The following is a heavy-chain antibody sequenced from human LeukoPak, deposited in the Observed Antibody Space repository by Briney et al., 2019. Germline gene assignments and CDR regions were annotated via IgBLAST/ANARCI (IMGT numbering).Heavy chain of an antibody. CDR3: ATVLRLGSGFNY. V-gene: IGHV1-24*01. Sequence: ASVEVSCKVSGYTLTELSMHWVRQAPGKGLEWMGGFDPEDGETIYAQKFQGRVTMTEDTSTDTAYMELSSLRSEDTAVYYCATVLRLGSGFNYWGQGTLVTVSS. D-gene: IGHD3-16*01. CDR2: FDPEDGET. CDR1: GYTLTELS. J-gene: IGHJ4*02.